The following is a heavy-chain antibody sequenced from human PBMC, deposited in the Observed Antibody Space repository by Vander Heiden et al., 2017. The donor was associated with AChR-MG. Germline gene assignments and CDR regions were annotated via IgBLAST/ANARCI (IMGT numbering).Heavy chain of an antibody. D-gene: IGHD2-15*01. CDR2: IKQDGSEK. CDR1: GFTFSSYW. CDR3: AREVARSYYYYYYGMDV. V-gene: IGHV3-7*01. Sequence: EVQLVESGGGLVQPGGSLRLSCAASGFTFSSYWMSWVRQAPGKGLEWVANIKQDGSEKYYVDSVKGRVTISRDNAKNSLYLQMNSLRAEDTAVYYCAREVARSYYYYYYGMDVWGQGPTVTVSS. J-gene: IGHJ6*02.